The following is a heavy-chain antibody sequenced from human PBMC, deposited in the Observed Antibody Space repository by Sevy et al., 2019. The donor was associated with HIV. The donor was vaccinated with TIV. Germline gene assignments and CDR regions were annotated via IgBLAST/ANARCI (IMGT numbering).Heavy chain of an antibody. CDR3: AGDWGQSEPMDF. Sequence: GGSLRLSCAASGFTFSKYGMHWVRQAPGKGLEWLAVVWHNGKNKYHADSVKGRFTASRDNSKNTPYLQMDSLRVEDTAIYYCAGDWGQSEPMDFWGQGTLVTVSS. J-gene: IGHJ4*02. D-gene: IGHD3-16*01. V-gene: IGHV3-33*01. CDR2: VWHNGKNK. CDR1: GFTFSKYG.